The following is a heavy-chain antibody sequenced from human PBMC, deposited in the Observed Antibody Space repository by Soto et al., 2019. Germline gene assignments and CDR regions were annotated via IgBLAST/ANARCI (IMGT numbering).Heavy chain of an antibody. Sequence: EVQLVESGGSLVKPGGSLRLSCAASGFSLSYAWINWVRQAPGKGLEWVGRVKSKTDGGSTDYGAPVRGRFTISRDDSKNTVYLQMNSLKTEDTAVYYCCTEPYRVATISDGDYWGQGTLVAVSS. CDR2: VKSKTDGGST. CDR3: CTEPYRVATISDGDY. V-gene: IGHV3-15*07. CDR1: GFSLSYAW. J-gene: IGHJ4*02. D-gene: IGHD5-12*01.